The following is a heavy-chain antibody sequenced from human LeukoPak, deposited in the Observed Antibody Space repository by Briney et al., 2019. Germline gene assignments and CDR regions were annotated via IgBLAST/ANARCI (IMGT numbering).Heavy chain of an antibody. CDR3: ARSEYYDSSGYPLD. J-gene: IGHJ4*02. CDR1: GFTFSSYA. V-gene: IGHV3-30-3*01. CDR2: ISYDGSNK. Sequence: GGSLRLSCAASGFTFSSYAMHWVRQAPGKGLEGVAVISYDGSNKYYADSVKGRFTISRDNSKNTLYLQMNSLRAEDTAVYYCARSEYYDSSGYPLDWGQGTMVTVSS. D-gene: IGHD3-22*01.